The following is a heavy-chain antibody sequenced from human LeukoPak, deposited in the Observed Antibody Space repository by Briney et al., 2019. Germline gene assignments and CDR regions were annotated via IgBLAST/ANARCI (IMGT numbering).Heavy chain of an antibody. CDR2: IIPILGIA. Sequence: SVKVSCKASGGTFSSYTISWVRQAPGQGLEWMGRIIPILGIANYAQKFQGRVTITADKSTSTAYMELRSLRSDDTAVYYCARDSYYDSSGDALDIWGQGTMVTVSS. V-gene: IGHV1-69*04. J-gene: IGHJ3*02. CDR3: ARDSYYDSSGDALDI. D-gene: IGHD3-22*01. CDR1: GGTFSSYT.